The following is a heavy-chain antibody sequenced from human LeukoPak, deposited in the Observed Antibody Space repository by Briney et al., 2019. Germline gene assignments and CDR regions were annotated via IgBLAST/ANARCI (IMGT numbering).Heavy chain of an antibody. CDR3: AKHTREGASDTPFDY. CDR1: GSSFTNYW. CDR2: IYPGDSDT. J-gene: IGHJ4*02. Sequence: PGGSLAISWKGSGSSFTNYWVGWVRQLPGKGLEGMGIIYPGDSDTRYSPSFQGQVTISADKSINTAYLQWSSLKASDTAIYYCAKHTREGASDTPFDYWGQGTLVTVSS. V-gene: IGHV5-51*01. D-gene: IGHD2-15*01.